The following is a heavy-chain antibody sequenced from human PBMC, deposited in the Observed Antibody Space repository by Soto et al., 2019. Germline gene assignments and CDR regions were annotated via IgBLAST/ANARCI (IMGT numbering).Heavy chain of an antibody. J-gene: IGHJ6*02. CDR2: LYSGGST. CDR3: ARGPYGTGGDYYYGMDV. CDR1: GLTVSSNY. V-gene: IGHV3-53*04. Sequence: EVQLVESGGDLVQPGGSLRLSCAVSGLTVSSNYISWVRQAPGKGLEWVSVLYSGGSTYYADSVKGRFTISRHDSENTLYLQMNGLRAEDTAIYYCARGPYGTGGDYYYGMDVWGQGTTVTVSS. D-gene: IGHD3-10*01.